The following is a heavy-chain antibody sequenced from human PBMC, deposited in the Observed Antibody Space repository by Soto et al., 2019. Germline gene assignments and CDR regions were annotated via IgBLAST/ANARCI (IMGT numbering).Heavy chain of an antibody. V-gene: IGHV4-39*01. CDR3: VASNRGSSH. Sequence: QLQLQEPGPGLAKPSETLSLTCTVSGGSISSSSYYWGWIRQPPGKGLEWIGSIYYSASTYYNPSLTCRITMSVDTSKNQFSLKLSSVTAADTAVYYCVASNRGSSHWGQGTLAIVSS. D-gene: IGHD3-10*01. CDR1: GGSISSSSYY. J-gene: IGHJ4*02. CDR2: IYYSAST.